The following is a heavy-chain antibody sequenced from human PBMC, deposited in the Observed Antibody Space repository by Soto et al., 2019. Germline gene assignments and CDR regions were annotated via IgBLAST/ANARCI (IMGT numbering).Heavy chain of an antibody. Sequence: SETLSLTCTVSGGSISSSSYYWGWIRQPPGKGLEWIGCIYYSGSTYYNPSLKSRVTISVDTSKNQFSLKLSSVTAADTAVYYCASVRRGGYDSLRYYYGMDVWGQGTTVTVSS. D-gene: IGHD5-12*01. J-gene: IGHJ6*02. CDR3: ASVRRGGYDSLRYYYGMDV. V-gene: IGHV4-39*01. CDR1: GGSISSSSYY. CDR2: IYYSGST.